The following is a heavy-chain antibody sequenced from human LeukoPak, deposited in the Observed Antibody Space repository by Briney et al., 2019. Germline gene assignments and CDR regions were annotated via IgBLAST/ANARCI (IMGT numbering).Heavy chain of an antibody. J-gene: IGHJ6*03. Sequence: GGSLRLFCAASGFTFSSYWMHWVRQAPGKGLVWVSRINSDGSSTSYADSVKGRFTISRGNAKNTLYLQMNSLRAEDTAVYYCARGDIVVVPAAISYMDVWGKGTTVTVSS. V-gene: IGHV3-74*01. CDR3: ARGDIVVVPAAISYMDV. D-gene: IGHD2-2*01. CDR2: INSDGSST. CDR1: GFTFSSYW.